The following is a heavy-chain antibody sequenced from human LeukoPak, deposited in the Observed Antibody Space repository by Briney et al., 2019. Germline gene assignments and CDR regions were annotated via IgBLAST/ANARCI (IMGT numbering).Heavy chain of an antibody. CDR3: ASGDAFDI. CDR2: IKQDGSEK. Sequence: GGSLRLSCAASGLTFYSHWMSWVRQAPGKGLEWVANIKQDGSEKYYADSVKGRFTISRDNAKDSLYLEMNSLRVEDTAVYYCASGDAFDIWGQGTLVTVS. V-gene: IGHV3-7*01. CDR1: GLTFYSHW. J-gene: IGHJ3*02.